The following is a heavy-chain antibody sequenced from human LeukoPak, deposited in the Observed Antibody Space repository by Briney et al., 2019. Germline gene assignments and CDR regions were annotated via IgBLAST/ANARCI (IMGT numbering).Heavy chain of an antibody. V-gene: IGHV1-69*13. CDR1: GYTFTSYD. CDR3: ASLPPGNSLTSVDY. D-gene: IGHD4-23*01. Sequence: VASVKVSCKASGYTFTSYDINWVRQATGQGLEWMGGIIPIFGTANYAQKFQGRVTITADESTSTAYMELSSLRSEDTAVYYCASLPPGNSLTSVDYWGQGTLVTVSS. J-gene: IGHJ4*02. CDR2: IIPIFGTA.